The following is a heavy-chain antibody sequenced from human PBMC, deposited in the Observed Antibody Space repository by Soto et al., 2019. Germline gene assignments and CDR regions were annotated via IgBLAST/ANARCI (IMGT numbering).Heavy chain of an antibody. Sequence: SETLSLTCDVSGGSFSDNYWAWIRQVPGKGLEWIGYVYYSGSTNYNPSLKSRVTISVDASKQQFSLKLTSVTAADTALYYCAAGTLGVVRTPLDYWGQGILVTVS. V-gene: IGHV4-59*12. D-gene: IGHD3-16*01. J-gene: IGHJ4*02. CDR1: GGSFSDNY. CDR2: VYYSGST. CDR3: AAGTLGVVRTPLDY.